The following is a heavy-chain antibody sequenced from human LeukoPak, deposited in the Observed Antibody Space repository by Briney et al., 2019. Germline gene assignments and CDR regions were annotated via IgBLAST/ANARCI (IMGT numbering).Heavy chain of an antibody. Sequence: SVKVSCKASGVTFSRYAITWVRQAPGQGLEWMGGIIPIIGTANYAQKFQGRVTISADESTTTAYMELSSLRSEDTAVYYCARIAGQDYAFDYWGQGTLVTVSS. V-gene: IGHV1-69*13. CDR1: GVTFSRYA. D-gene: IGHD4/OR15-4a*01. CDR2: IIPIIGTA. CDR3: ARIAGQDYAFDY. J-gene: IGHJ4*02.